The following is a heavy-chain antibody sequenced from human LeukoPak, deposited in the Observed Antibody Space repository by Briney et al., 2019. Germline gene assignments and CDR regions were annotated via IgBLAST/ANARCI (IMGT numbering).Heavy chain of an antibody. CDR2: IRYDGSNK. V-gene: IGHV3-30*02. Sequence: PGGSLRLSCAASGFTFSSYGMHWVRQAPGKGLEWVAFIRYDGSNKYYADSVKGRFTISRVNSKNTLYLQMNSLRAEDTAVYYCAKVALLTRSYYYYYMDVWGKGTTVTVSS. D-gene: IGHD1-1*01. CDR1: GFTFSSYG. J-gene: IGHJ6*03. CDR3: AKVALLTRSYYYYYMDV.